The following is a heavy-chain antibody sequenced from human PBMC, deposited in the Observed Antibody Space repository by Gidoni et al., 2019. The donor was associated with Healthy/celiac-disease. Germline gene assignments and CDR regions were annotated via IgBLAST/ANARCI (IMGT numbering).Heavy chain of an antibody. CDR3: ARVQGGLRDYYDYGMDV. CDR1: GYTFTSYG. CDR2: ISAYNGNT. Sequence: QVQLVQSGAEVKKPGASVKVYCKASGYTFTSYGISWVRQAPGQGLEWIGWISAYNGNTNYAQKLQGRVTMTTDTSTSTAYMELRSLRSDDTAVYYCARVQGGLRDYYDYGMDVWGQGTTVTVSS. V-gene: IGHV1-18*01. J-gene: IGHJ6*02. D-gene: IGHD2-15*01.